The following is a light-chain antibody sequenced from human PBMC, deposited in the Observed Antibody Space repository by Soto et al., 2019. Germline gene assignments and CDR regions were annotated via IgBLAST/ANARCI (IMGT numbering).Light chain of an antibody. CDR3: HQYNRWTSIT. Sequence: EVVMTQSPATLSVSPGDRAILSCSASQSIGTKVAWYQQRPGQAPRLLIYGASTRAADIPARFSGSGSGTEFTLSISSLQSDDFAVYYCHQYNRWTSITFGQGTRL. V-gene: IGKV3-15*01. CDR1: QSIGTK. CDR2: GAS. J-gene: IGKJ5*01.